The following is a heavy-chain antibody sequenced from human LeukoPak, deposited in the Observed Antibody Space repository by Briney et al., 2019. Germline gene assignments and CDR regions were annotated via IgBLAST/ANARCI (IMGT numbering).Heavy chain of an antibody. CDR2: ITASGDRT. J-gene: IGHJ4*02. CDR3: ARRDIIVIVSASDY. CDR1: GFIFSDYV. D-gene: IGHD2-15*01. Sequence: GGSLRLSCTASGFIFSDYVMIWVRQAPGKGLEWVSGITASGDRTYYGDSVKGRFTVSRDNSKNTVYLEMNSLRVDDTAVYYCARRDIIVIVSASDYWGQGTLVTVSS. V-gene: IGHV3-23*01.